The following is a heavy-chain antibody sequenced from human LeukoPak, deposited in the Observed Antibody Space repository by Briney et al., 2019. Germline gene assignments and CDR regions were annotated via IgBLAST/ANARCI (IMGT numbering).Heavy chain of an antibody. D-gene: IGHD2-21*01. J-gene: IGHJ4*02. CDR3: ARGGGAIEALTPFDY. CDR2: INHSGST. V-gene: IGHV4-34*01. Sequence: PSETLSLTCAVYGGSFSGYYWSWIRQPPGKGLEWIGEINHSGSTNYNPSLKSRVTISVDTSKNQFSLKLSSVTAADTAVYYCARGGGAIEALTPFDYWGQGTLVTVCS. CDR1: GGSFSGYY.